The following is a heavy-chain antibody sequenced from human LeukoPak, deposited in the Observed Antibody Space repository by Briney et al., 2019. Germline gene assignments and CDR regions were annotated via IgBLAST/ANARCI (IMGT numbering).Heavy chain of an antibody. V-gene: IGHV4-34*01. CDR2: INHSGST. J-gene: IGHJ3*02. CDR1: GGSFSGYY. CDR3: ARVLRYYDSSGKYAFDI. D-gene: IGHD3-22*01. Sequence: PSETLSLTCAVYGGSFSGYYWSWIRQPPGEGLEWIGEINHSGSTNYNPSLKSRVTISVDTSKNQFSLKLSSVTAADTAVYYCARVLRYYDSSGKYAFDIWGQGTMVTVSS.